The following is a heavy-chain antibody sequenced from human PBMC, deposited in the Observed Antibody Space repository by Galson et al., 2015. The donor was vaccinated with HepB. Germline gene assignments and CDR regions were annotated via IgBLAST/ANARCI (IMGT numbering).Heavy chain of an antibody. J-gene: IGHJ6*02. CDR1: GGSISSYY. CDR2: IYYSGST. V-gene: IGHV4-59*01. CDR3: ARPAGRHGYYYGMDV. Sequence: LSLTCTVSGGSISSYYWSWIRQPPGKGLEWIGYIYYSGSTNYNPSLKSRVTISVDTSKNQFSLKLSSVTAADTAVYYCARPAGRHGYYYGMDVWGQGTTVTVSS.